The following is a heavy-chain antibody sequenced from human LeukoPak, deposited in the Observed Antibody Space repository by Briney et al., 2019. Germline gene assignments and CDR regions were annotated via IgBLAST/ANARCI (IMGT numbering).Heavy chain of an antibody. CDR1: GGTFNIYS. CDR3: ARDENYYDSSGYKNWFDP. D-gene: IGHD3-22*01. Sequence: GASVKVSCKTSGGTFNIYSINWVRQAPGQGLERMGRIIPILGIANYAQKFQGRVTITADKSTSTAYMELSSLRSEDTAVYYCARDENYYDSSGYKNWFDPWGQGTLVTVSS. CDR2: IIPILGIA. J-gene: IGHJ5*02. V-gene: IGHV1-69*04.